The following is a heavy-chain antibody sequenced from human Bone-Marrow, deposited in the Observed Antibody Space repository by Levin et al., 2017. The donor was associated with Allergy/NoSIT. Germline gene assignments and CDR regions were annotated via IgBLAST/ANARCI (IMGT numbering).Heavy chain of an antibody. D-gene: IGHD2-8*01. CDR3: ARDEKDFCVDGVCHKGVYYFDY. CDR1: GYIFKNYG. J-gene: IGHJ4*02. Sequence: GESLKISCKTSGYIFKNYGISWMRQAPGQGLEWLGWIKGNGGNKNSARALQGRITMTIDMSTGTAYMELRGLESDDTAVYYCARDEKDFCVDGVCHKGVYYFDYWGQGTLVTVSS. CDR2: IKGNGGNK. V-gene: IGHV1-18*01.